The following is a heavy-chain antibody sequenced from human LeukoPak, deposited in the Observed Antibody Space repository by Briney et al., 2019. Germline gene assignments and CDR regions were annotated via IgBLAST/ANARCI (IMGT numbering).Heavy chain of an antibody. CDR3: ARAYDYSTSGWFDP. J-gene: IGHJ5*02. CDR2: IIPILGTA. D-gene: IGHD4-11*01. Sequence: SVKVSCKASGGTFSSYAISWVRQAPGQGLEWMGRIIPILGTANYAQKFQGRVTITTDESTSTAYMELSSLRSEDTAVYYCARAYDYSTSGWFDPWGQGTLVTVSS. CDR1: GGTFSSYA. V-gene: IGHV1-69*11.